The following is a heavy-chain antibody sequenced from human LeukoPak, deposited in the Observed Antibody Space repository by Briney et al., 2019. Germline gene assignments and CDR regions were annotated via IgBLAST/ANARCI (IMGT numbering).Heavy chain of an antibody. V-gene: IGHV3-21*01. J-gene: IGHJ4*02. CDR3: ARDGAAAAGRYFDY. CDR1: GFTFSGYS. CDR2: ISTTSAYI. D-gene: IGHD6-13*01. Sequence: PGRSPRPSCSPSGFTFSGYSMNWVRQPPGKGLEWVSSISTTSAYIDYADSVKGRLTTSRDNAKSSLYLEMNSLRAEDTAVYYCARDGAAAAGRYFDYWGQGSLVTASS.